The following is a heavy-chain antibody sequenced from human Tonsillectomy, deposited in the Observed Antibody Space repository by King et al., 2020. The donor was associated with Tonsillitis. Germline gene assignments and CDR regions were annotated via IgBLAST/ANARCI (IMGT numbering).Heavy chain of an antibody. D-gene: IGHD3-16*01. CDR3: ARDRMGESPFDY. V-gene: IGHV1-18*04. J-gene: IGHJ4*02. CDR2: ISAYNGNT. CDR1: GYTFTSYG. Sequence: QLVQSGAEVKKPGASMKVSCKASGYTFTSYGFSWVRQAPGQGLEWMGWISAYNGNTNYPQNFQGRVTMTTDTSTSTAYMELRSLRSDDTAVYYCARDRMGESPFDYWGQGTLVTVSS.